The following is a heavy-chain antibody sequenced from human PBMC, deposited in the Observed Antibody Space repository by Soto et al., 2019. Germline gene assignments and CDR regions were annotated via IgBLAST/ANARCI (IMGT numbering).Heavy chain of an antibody. CDR1: GYTFTGYY. CDR3: AREGRIFGVVTPSFPYGMDV. V-gene: IGHV1-2*02. D-gene: IGHD3-3*01. J-gene: IGHJ6*02. Sequence: ASVKVSCKASGYTFTGYYMHWVRQAPGQGLERMGWINPNSGGTNYAQKFQGRDTITADESTSTAYMELSSLRSEDTAVYYCAREGRIFGVVTPSFPYGMDVWGQGTTVTVSS. CDR2: INPNSGGT.